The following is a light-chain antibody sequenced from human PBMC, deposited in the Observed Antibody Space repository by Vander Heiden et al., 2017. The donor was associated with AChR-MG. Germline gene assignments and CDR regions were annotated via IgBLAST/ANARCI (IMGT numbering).Light chain of an antibody. CDR3: LLYMGSGIRV. J-gene: IGLJ3*02. V-gene: IGLV8-61*01. Sequence: QTVVTQEPSLSVSPGGTVTLTCGLSSGSVSTRHYPTWYQQTPGQAPRALIYSTDSRSSGVPDRFSGSILGNKAALTISGAQADDESHYYCLLYMGSGIRVFGGGTKLTGL. CDR1: SGSVSTRHY. CDR2: STD.